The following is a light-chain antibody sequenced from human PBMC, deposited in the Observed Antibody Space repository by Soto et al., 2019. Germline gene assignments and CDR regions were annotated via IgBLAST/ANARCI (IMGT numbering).Light chain of an antibody. CDR1: SSDVGSYDL. J-gene: IGLJ2*01. CDR3: CSYAGSISFVV. CDR2: EVS. V-gene: IGLV2-23*02. Sequence: QSALTQPASVSGSPGQSITISCTGTSSDVGSYDLVSWYQQHPDKAPKLIIYEVSRRPSGVSNRFSGSKSGNTASLTISGLQAEDEADYYCCSYAGSISFVVFGGGTKLTVL.